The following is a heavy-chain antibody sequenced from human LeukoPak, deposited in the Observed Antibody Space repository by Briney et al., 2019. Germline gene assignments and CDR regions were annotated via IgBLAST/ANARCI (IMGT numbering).Heavy chain of an antibody. CDR1: GGSISSGDYS. CDR2: NYQSGSP. D-gene: IGHD3-22*01. CDR3: ARGPHDDSGYRIFDY. V-gene: IGHV4-30-2*01. Sequence: PSQTLSLTCAVSGGSISSGDYSWSWIRQPPGKGLEWIGYNYQSGSPYYNPSLKSRVTISVDRSKNQFSLKVSSVTPADTAVYYCARGPHDDSGYRIFDYWGQGTLVSVSS. J-gene: IGHJ4*02.